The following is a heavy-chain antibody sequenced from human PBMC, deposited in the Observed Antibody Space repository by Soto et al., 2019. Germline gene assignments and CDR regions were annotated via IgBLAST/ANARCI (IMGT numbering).Heavy chain of an antibody. CDR3: ARTGYSSGELAY. J-gene: IGHJ4*02. D-gene: IGHD6-19*01. CDR1: GGSFSGYY. V-gene: IGHV4-34*01. Sequence: SETLSLTCAVYGGSFSGYYWSWIRQPPGKGLEWIGEINHSGSTNYNPSLKSRVTISVDTSKNQFSLKLSSVTAADTAVYYCARTGYSSGELAYWGQGTLVTVSS. CDR2: INHSGST.